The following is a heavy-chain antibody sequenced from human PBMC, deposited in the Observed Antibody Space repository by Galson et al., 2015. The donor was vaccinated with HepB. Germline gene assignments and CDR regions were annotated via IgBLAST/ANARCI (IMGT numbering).Heavy chain of an antibody. Sequence: SVKVSCKASGYTFTSYYMHWVRQAPGQGLEWMGIINPSGGSTSYAQKFQGRVTMTRDTSTSTVYMELSSLRSEDTAVYYCAREYLDLIAAAGHHFDYWGQGTLVTVSS. D-gene: IGHD6-13*01. CDR1: GYTFTSYY. CDR3: AREYLDLIAAAGHHFDY. CDR2: INPSGGST. V-gene: IGHV1-46*03. J-gene: IGHJ4*02.